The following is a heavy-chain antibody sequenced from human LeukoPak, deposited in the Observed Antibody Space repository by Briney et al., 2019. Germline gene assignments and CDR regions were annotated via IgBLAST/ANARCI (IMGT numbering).Heavy chain of an antibody. D-gene: IGHD2-15*01. Sequence: GGSLRLSCAASGFTFSNYWMSWVRQAPGKGLEWVANIKQDGSEKYYVDSVKGRFTISRDNAKNSLYLQMNSLRAEDTAVYYCAKDTVVVAAALDYWGQGTLVTVSS. J-gene: IGHJ4*02. V-gene: IGHV3-7*01. CDR3: AKDTVVVAAALDY. CDR2: IKQDGSEK. CDR1: GFTFSNYW.